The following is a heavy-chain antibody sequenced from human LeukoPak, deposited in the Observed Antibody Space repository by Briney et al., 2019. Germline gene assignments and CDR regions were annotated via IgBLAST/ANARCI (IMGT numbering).Heavy chain of an antibody. CDR2: ISSGGDVT. V-gene: IGHV3-23*01. Sequence: GGSLRLSCAASGFTFSGHSMSWVRQAPGKGLEWVSAISSGGDVTFYADSVKGRFIVSRDQSNNMLSLQMSSLRAEDTALYYCAKHRAPVPGSHPKNPTAYFEDWGQGTLVTDCS. CDR3: AKHRAPVPGSHPKNPTAYFED. CDR1: GFTFSGHS. J-gene: IGHJ4*02. D-gene: IGHD6-19*01.